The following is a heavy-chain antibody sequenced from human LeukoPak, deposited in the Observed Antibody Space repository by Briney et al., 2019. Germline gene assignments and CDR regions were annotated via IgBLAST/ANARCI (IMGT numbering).Heavy chain of an antibody. V-gene: IGHV4-4*07. Sequence: SETLSLTCTVSGGSISNSFWSWIRQPAGKGLEWIGRIYSSGRTNYNPSLKSRVTISVDTSKNQFSLKLSSVTAADTAVYYCAVTYYDSSGYYLDYWGQGTLVTVSS. J-gene: IGHJ4*02. CDR2: IYSSGRT. CDR1: GGSISNSF. D-gene: IGHD3-22*01. CDR3: AVTYYDSSGYYLDY.